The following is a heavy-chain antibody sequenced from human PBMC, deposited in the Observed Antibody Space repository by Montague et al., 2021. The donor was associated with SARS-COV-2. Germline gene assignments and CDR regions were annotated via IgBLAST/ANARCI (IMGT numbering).Heavy chain of an antibody. J-gene: IGHJ3*01. CDR3: ARRQDYFGAGSYIFDV. Sequence: SETLSLTCTVSGGSISSSSYYWGWIRQPPGKGLEWIGSIYYSGSTYYNPSLKSRVTISVDTSKKQFSLRLTSVTAADTAMYYCARRQDYFGAGSYIFDVWGQGIMVTVSS. D-gene: IGHD3-10*01. CDR1: GGSISSSSYY. V-gene: IGHV4-39*01. CDR2: IYYSGST.